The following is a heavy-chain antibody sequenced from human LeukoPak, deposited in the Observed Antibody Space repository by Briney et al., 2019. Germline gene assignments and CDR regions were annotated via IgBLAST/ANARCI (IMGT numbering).Heavy chain of an antibody. D-gene: IGHD3-22*01. CDR3: ARDRSGSGFVVY. J-gene: IGHJ4*02. CDR1: GYTFTGYY. CDR2: INPNSGGT. V-gene: IGHV1-2*02. Sequence: ASVKVSCKASGYTFTGYYMHWVRQAPGQGLEWMGWINPNSGGTNYAQKLQGRVTMTTDTSTSTAYMELRSLRSDDTAVYYCARDRSGSGFVVYWGQGTLVTVSS.